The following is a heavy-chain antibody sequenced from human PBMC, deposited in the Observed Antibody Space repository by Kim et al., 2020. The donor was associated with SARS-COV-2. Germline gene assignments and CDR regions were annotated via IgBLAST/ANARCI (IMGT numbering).Heavy chain of an antibody. V-gene: IGHV1-46*01. CDR3: ARDPNGPVAGHGLAFDY. CDR2: INPSGGST. D-gene: IGHD6-19*01. J-gene: IGHJ4*02. Sequence: ASVKVSCKASGYTFTSYYMHWVRQAPGQGLEWMGIINPSGGSTSYAQKFQGRVTMTRDTSTSTVYMELSSLRSEDTAVYYCARDPNGPVAGHGLAFDYWGQGTLVTVSS. CDR1: GYTFTSYY.